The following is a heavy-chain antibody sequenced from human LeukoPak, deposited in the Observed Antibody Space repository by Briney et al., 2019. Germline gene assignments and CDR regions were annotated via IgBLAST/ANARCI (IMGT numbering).Heavy chain of an antibody. CDR1: GFTFSRYW. Sequence: GGSLRLSCAASGFTFSRYWMSWVRQAPGKGLEWVANIKQDGSGRYHVDSVRGRFTISRDNAKNSLFLQMNSLRAEDTAVYYCATMGLEPLPYYFHYWGQGTLVTVSS. CDR3: ATMGLEPLPYYFHY. CDR2: IKQDGSGR. V-gene: IGHV3-7*01. J-gene: IGHJ4*02. D-gene: IGHD1-1*01.